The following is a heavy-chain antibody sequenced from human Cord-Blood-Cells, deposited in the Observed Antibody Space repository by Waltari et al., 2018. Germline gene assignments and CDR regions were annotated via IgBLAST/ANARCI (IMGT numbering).Heavy chain of an antibody. V-gene: IGHV1-69*01. D-gene: IGHD3-22*01. CDR2: IIPIFGTA. CDR3: ARVGYDSSGYTTGWFDP. J-gene: IGHJ5*02. Sequence: QVQLVQSGAEVKKPGSSVKVSCKASGGTFSSYAISWVRQAPGQGLEWVGGIIPIFGTANYAQKFQGRVTITADESTSTAYMELSSLRSEDTAVYYCARVGYDSSGYTTGWFDPWGQGTLVTVSS. CDR1: GGTFSSYA.